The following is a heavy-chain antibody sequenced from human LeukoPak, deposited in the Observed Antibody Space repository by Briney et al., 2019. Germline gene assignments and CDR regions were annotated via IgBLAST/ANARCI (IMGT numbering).Heavy chain of an antibody. Sequence: ASVKVSCKASGYTFTSYGISWVRQAPGQGLEWMGWISGYNGNTNYAQKLQGRVTMTTDTSTSTAYMELSRLRSDDTAVYYCARDIVVVPAAIDWFDPWGQGTLVTVSS. J-gene: IGHJ5*02. CDR1: GYTFTSYG. CDR2: ISGYNGNT. CDR3: ARDIVVVPAAIDWFDP. D-gene: IGHD2-2*02. V-gene: IGHV1-18*01.